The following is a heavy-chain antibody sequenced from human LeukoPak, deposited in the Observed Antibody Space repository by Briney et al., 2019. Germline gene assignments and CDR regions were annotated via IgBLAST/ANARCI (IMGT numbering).Heavy chain of an antibody. Sequence: PSETLSLTCTVSGGSISSYYWSWIRQPPGKGLEWIGYIYCSGSTNYNPSLKSRVTISVDTSKNQFSLKLSSVTAADTAVYYCARNGARYYYGMDVWGQGTTVTVSS. CDR3: ARNGARYYYGMDV. CDR2: IYCSGST. V-gene: IGHV4-59*01. D-gene: IGHD2-8*01. J-gene: IGHJ6*02. CDR1: GGSISSYY.